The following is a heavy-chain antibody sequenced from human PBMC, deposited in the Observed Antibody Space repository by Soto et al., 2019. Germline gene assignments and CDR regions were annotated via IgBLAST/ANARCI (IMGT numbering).Heavy chain of an antibody. J-gene: IGHJ6*02. CDR1: GFTFSSYS. Sequence: GGSLRLSCAASGFTFSSYSMNWVRQAPGKGLEWVSYFSSSSSTIYYADSVKGRFTISRDNAKNSLYLQMNSLRAEDTAVYYCVKVSTDTDYYDSSGYYYYYGMDVWGQGTSVTVSS. CDR3: VKVSTDTDYYDSSGYYYYYGMDV. V-gene: IGHV3-48*01. CDR2: FSSSSSTI. D-gene: IGHD3-22*01.